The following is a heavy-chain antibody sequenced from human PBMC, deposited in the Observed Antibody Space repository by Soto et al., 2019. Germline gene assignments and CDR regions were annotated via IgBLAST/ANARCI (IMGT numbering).Heavy chain of an antibody. CDR3: ARSTMVRGVRDGRAFDI. V-gene: IGHV4-34*01. CDR1: GGSFSGYY. J-gene: IGHJ3*02. CDR2: INHSGST. D-gene: IGHD3-10*01. Sequence: TSETLSLTCAVYGGSFSGYYWSWICQPPGKGLEWIGEINHSGSTNYNPSLKSRVTISVDTSKNQFSLKLSSVTAADTAVYYCARSTMVRGVRDGRAFDIWGQGTMVTVSS.